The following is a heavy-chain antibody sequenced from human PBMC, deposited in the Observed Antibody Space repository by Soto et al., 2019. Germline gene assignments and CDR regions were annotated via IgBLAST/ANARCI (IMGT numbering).Heavy chain of an antibody. D-gene: IGHD6-6*01. CDR2: ISYDGSNK. V-gene: IGHV3-30*18. CDR1: GFTFSSYG. Sequence: GGSLRLSCAASGFTFSSYGMHWVRQAPGKGLEWVAVISYDGSNKYYADSVKGRFTISRDNSKNTLYLQMNSLRAEDTAVYYCAKDRPPAVAARPYYYYGMDVWGQGTTVTVSS. J-gene: IGHJ6*02. CDR3: AKDRPPAVAARPYYYYGMDV.